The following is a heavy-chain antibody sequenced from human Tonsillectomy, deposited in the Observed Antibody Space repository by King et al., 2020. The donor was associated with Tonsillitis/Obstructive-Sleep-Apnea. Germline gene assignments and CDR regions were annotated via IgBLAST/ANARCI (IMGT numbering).Heavy chain of an antibody. CDR2: IYYTGTT. D-gene: IGHD3-22*01. CDR3: ARHLYFYDTSGYSQFDP. CDR1: GGSINSSSYY. V-gene: IGHV4-39*01. Sequence: QLQVSGPGLVKPSETLSLTCTVSGGSINSSSYYWGWVRQPPGKGLEWIGSIYYTGTTSYNPSLKSRVTIYVDTSKKQFSLKLSSVTAADTAVYYCARHLYFYDTSGYSQFDPWGQGTLVTVSS. J-gene: IGHJ5*02.